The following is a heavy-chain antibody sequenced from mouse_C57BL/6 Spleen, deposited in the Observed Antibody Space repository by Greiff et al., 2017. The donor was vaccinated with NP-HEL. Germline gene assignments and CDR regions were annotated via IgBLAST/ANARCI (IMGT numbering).Heavy chain of an antibody. V-gene: IGHV1-42*01. CDR3: ASVDGYYVGYFDV. Sequence: EVQLQQSGPELVKPGASVKISCKASGYSFTGYYMNWVKQSPEKSLEWIGEINPSTGGTTYNQKFKAKATLTVDKSSSTAYMQLKSLTSEDSAVYYCASVDGYYVGYFDVWGTGTTVTVSS. CDR1: GYSFTGYY. J-gene: IGHJ1*03. CDR2: INPSTGGT. D-gene: IGHD2-3*01.